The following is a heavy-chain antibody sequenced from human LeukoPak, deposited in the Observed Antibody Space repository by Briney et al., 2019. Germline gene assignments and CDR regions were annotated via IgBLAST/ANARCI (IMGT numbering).Heavy chain of an antibody. CDR3: ARGDSSLIDY. V-gene: IGHV4-59*08. Sequence: SETLSLTCTVSGDSISSYYWSWIRQPPGKGLEWIGYIYYSGSTNYNPSLKSRVTISVDTSKNQFSLKLSSVTAADTAVYYCARGDSSLIDYWGQGTLVTVSS. J-gene: IGHJ4*02. D-gene: IGHD2-21*01. CDR1: GDSISSYY. CDR2: IYYSGST.